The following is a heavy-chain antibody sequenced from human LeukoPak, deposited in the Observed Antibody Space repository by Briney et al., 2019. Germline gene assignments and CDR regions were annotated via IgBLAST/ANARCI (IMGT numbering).Heavy chain of an antibody. CDR3: ARDLGGAFDI. Sequence: PGGSLRLSCAASGFTFSSYSMNWGRQAPGKGLEWVSSISSSSSYIYYADSVKGRFTISTDNAKNSLYLQMNSLRAEDTAVYYWARDLGGAFDIWGQGTMVTVSS. CDR2: ISSSSSYI. D-gene: IGHD3-16*01. CDR1: GFTFSSYS. J-gene: IGHJ3*02. V-gene: IGHV3-21*01.